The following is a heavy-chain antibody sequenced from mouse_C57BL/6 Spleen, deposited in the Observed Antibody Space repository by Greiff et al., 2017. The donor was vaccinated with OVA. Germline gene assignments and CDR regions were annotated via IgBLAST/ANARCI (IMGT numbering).Heavy chain of an antibody. J-gene: IGHJ1*03. CDR3: AAGPTAFDV. V-gene: IGHV1-69*01. CDR2: IDPSDSYT. Sequence: QVQLQQPGAELVMPGASVKLSCKASGYTFTSYWMHWVKQRPGQGLEWIGEIDPSDSYTNYNQKFKGKSTLTVDKSSSTAYMQLSSLTSEDSAVYYCAAGPTAFDVWGTGTTVTVSS. D-gene: IGHD1-2*01. CDR1: GYTFTSYW.